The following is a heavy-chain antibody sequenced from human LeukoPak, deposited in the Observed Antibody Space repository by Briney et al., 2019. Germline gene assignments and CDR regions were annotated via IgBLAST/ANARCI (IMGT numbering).Heavy chain of an antibody. Sequence: PGGSLRLSCAASGFTFSSYSMNWVRQAPGKGLEWVSSISSSSSYIYYADSVKGRFTTSRDNAKNSLYLQMNSLRAEDTAVYYCARATNGSGINWFDPWGQGTLVTVSS. J-gene: IGHJ5*02. D-gene: IGHD3-10*01. CDR3: ARATNGSGINWFDP. V-gene: IGHV3-21*01. CDR2: ISSSSSYI. CDR1: GFTFSSYS.